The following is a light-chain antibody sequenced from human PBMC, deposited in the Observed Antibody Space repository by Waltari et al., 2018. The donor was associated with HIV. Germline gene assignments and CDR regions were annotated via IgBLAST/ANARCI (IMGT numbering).Light chain of an antibody. J-gene: IGKJ1*01. Sequence: DIRMTQSPSSLSASVGDRVTIACRPRQNITSHLSWYQQKSGKAPHLLIYSASNLQSGVPSRFSGSGSGTDFTLSIATLQTEDVATYYCQQSYSTPRTFGQGTRVEI. V-gene: IGKV1-39*01. CDR3: QQSYSTPRT. CDR2: SAS. CDR1: QNITSH.